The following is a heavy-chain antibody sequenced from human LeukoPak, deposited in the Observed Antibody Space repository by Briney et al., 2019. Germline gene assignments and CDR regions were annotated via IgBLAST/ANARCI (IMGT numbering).Heavy chain of an antibody. CDR3: ARDPLGYCSGGSCYPDNWFDP. Sequence: ASVKVSCKASGYTFTGYYMHWVRQAPGQGLEWMGWINPNSGGTNYAQKFQGRVTMTRDTSISTAYMELSRLRSDDTAVYYCARDPLGYCSGGSCYPDNWFDPWGQGTLVTVSS. CDR1: GYTFTGYY. J-gene: IGHJ5*02. V-gene: IGHV1-2*02. CDR2: INPNSGGT. D-gene: IGHD2-15*01.